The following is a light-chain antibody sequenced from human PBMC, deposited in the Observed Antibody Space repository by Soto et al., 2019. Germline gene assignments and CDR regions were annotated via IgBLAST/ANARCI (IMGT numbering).Light chain of an antibody. CDR2: AAS. Sequence: DIQMTQSPSSLSASVGDRVTITCRASQGIRNDLDWYQQKPGKAPKRLIYAASILQRGVPSRFSGSGSGTEFPLTVSRLQPENFATYSCLQHNSYSCTFGQGTKVELK. CDR1: QGIRND. J-gene: IGKJ1*01. V-gene: IGKV1-17*01. CDR3: LQHNSYSCT.